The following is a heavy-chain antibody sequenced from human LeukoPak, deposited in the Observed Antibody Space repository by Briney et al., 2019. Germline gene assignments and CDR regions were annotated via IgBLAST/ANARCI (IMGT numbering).Heavy chain of an antibody. J-gene: IGHJ4*02. D-gene: IGHD3-10*01. Sequence: GGSLRLSCAASGFTFSSYAMSWVRQAPGKGLEWVSATSGSGGSTYYADSVKGRFTISRDNSKNTLYLRMNSLRAEDTAVYYCAHGSGSYSRWDYWGQGTLVTVSS. V-gene: IGHV3-23*01. CDR2: TSGSGGST. CDR3: AHGSGSYSRWDY. CDR1: GFTFSSYA.